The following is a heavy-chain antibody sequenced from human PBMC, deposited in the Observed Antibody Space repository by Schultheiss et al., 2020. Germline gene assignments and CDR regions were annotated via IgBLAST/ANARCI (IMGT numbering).Heavy chain of an antibody. CDR2: INPNSGGT. D-gene: IGHD2-2*01. Sequence: ASVKVSCKASGYTFTGYYMHWVRQAPGQGLEWMGWINPNSGGTNYAQKFQGRVTITRDTSASTAYMELSSLRSEDTAVYYCARGHIVVVPAATGGGFDPWGQGTLVTVSS. V-gene: IGHV1-2*02. J-gene: IGHJ5*02. CDR1: GYTFTGYY. CDR3: ARGHIVVVPAATGGGFDP.